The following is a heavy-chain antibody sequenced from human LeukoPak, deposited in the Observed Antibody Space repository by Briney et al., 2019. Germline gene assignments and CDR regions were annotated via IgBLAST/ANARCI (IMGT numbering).Heavy chain of an antibody. V-gene: IGHV4-34*01. Sequence: SETLSLTCAVYGGSFSGYYWSWIRQPPGEGLGWIGEINHSGSTNYNPSLKSRVTISVDTSKNQFSLKLSSVTAADTAVYYCAREGRSSTSPDYWGQGTLVTVSS. CDR3: AREGRSSTSPDY. CDR2: INHSGST. J-gene: IGHJ4*02. D-gene: IGHD2-2*01. CDR1: GGSFSGYY.